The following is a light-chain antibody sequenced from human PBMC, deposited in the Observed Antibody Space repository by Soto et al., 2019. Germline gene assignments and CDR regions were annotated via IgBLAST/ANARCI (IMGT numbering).Light chain of an antibody. V-gene: IGKV3-20*01. CDR3: QQFQSSLRT. J-gene: IGKJ1*01. Sequence: IVLRQSPGTLSLSPGETATLSFMASESLSQHSIAWYQQKPGQAPRLLIYGVSGRATGIPDRFSGSGSGTDFTLTISGLEPEDFAVYFCQQFQSSLRTFGQGTKVDIK. CDR1: ESLSQHS. CDR2: GVS.